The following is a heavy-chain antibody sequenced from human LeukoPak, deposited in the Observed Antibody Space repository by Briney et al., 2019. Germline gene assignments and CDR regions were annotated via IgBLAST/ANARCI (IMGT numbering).Heavy chain of an antibody. D-gene: IGHD2-2*01. CDR2: IKEDGSER. Sequence: GGSLRLSCAASGFTFSSYGMSWVRQAPGKGLEWVANIKEDGSERHYVDSVKGRFTISRDNAKNSLYLQMNSLRVEDTAVYYCVRDEPRYCSRTRCQGGWGQGTLVTVSS. V-gene: IGHV3-7*01. CDR1: GFTFSSYG. CDR3: VRDEPRYCSRTRCQGG. J-gene: IGHJ4*02.